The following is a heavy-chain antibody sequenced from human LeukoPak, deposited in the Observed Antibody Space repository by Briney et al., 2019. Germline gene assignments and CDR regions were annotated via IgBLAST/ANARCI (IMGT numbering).Heavy chain of an antibody. V-gene: IGHV2-5*02. J-gene: IGHJ4*02. Sequence: SGPTLVKPTQTLTLTCTFSGFSLTTNGVGVGWIRQPPGKALEGLALIYWDDEKRYSPSLRTRLTITKDTSKSQVVLTLTNMDPADTATYYCAHLYFYNSGGYSRAFDYWGQGTLVTVSS. D-gene: IGHD3-22*01. CDR2: IYWDDEK. CDR3: AHLYFYNSGGYSRAFDY. CDR1: GFSLTTNGVG.